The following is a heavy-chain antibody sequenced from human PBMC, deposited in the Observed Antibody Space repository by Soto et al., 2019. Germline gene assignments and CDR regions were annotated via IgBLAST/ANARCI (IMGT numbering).Heavy chain of an antibody. CDR1: GGSFSGYY. CDR3: ARWLLWFGERMEAFDI. V-gene: IGHV4-34*01. D-gene: IGHD3-10*01. J-gene: IGHJ3*02. CDR2: INHSGST. Sequence: SETLSLTCAVYGGSFSGYYWSWIRQPPGKGLEWIGEINHSGSTNYNPSLKSRVTISVDTSKNQFSLKLSSATAADTAVYYCARWLLWFGERMEAFDIWGQGTMVTVSS.